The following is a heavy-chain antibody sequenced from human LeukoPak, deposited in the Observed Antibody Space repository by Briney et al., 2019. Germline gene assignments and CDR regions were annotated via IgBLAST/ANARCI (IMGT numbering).Heavy chain of an antibody. D-gene: IGHD4-11*01. V-gene: IGHV1-69*04. CDR3: ATTTVTTSYYYYGMDV. CDR2: IIPILGIA. Sequence: SVKVSCKASGGTFSSYAIIWVRQAPGQGLEWMGRIIPILGIANYAQKFQGRVTITADKSTSTAYMELSSLRSEDTAVYYCATTTVTTSYYYYGMDVWGQGTTVTVSS. CDR1: GGTFSSYA. J-gene: IGHJ6*02.